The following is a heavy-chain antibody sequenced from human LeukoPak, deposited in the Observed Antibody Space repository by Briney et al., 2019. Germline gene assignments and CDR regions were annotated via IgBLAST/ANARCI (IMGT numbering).Heavy chain of an antibody. CDR1: GFTFSSYA. D-gene: IGHD3-10*01. CDR2: ISGSGGST. J-gene: IGHJ4*02. V-gene: IGHV3-23*01. CDR3: AKADHQTTGYYGSGTYPGESYFDY. Sequence: GGSLRLSCAASGFTFSSYAMSWVRQAPGKGLEWVAAISGSGGSTYYADSVKGRFTISRDNAKNTLYLQMNSLRAEDTAVYYCAKADHQTTGYYGSGTYPGESYFDYWGQGTLVTVSS.